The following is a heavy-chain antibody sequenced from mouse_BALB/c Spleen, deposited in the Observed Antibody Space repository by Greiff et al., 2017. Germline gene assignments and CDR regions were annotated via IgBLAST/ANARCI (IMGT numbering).Heavy chain of an antibody. V-gene: IGHV2-6-7*01. CDR3: AREDGSSYGYWYFDV. J-gene: IGHJ1*01. CDR2: IWGDGST. CDR1: GFSLTGYG. D-gene: IGHD1-1*01. Sequence: QVQLKESGPGLVAPSQSLSITCTVSGFSLTGYGVNWVRQPPGKDLEWLGMIWGDGSTDYNSALKSRLSISKDNSKSQVFLKMNSLQTDDTARYYCAREDGSSYGYWYFDVWGAGTTVTVSS.